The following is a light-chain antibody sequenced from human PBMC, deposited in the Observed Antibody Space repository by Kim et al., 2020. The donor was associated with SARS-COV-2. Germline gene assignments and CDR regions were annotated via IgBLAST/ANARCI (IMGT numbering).Light chain of an antibody. J-gene: IGLJ1*01. CDR1: SSDVGRYDF. CDR2: EVT. Sequence: QSVTISCNGTSSDVGRYDFVSWYQHHPGKAPKVIIYEVTKRSSGVPDRFSGSKSGNTASLTVSGLQAEDEADYYCSSHASPNNAFVFGTGTKVTVL. CDR3: SSHASPNNAFV. V-gene: IGLV2-8*01.